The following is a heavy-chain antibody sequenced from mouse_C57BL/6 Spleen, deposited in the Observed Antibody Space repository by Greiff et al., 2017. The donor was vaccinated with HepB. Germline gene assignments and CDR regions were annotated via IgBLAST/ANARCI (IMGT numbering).Heavy chain of an antibody. V-gene: IGHV5-17*01. D-gene: IGHD4-1*01. Sequence: EVQLVESGGGLVKPGGSLKLSCAASGFTFSDYGLHWVRQAPEKGVLWVAYIISGSSTIYYADTVKGRFTITRDNAKNPLFLQMTMLRSEDTAMYYGARSRMTLNWDYFDYWGQGTTLTVSS. CDR3: ARSRMTLNWDYFDY. J-gene: IGHJ2*01. CDR1: GFTFSDYG. CDR2: IISGSSTI.